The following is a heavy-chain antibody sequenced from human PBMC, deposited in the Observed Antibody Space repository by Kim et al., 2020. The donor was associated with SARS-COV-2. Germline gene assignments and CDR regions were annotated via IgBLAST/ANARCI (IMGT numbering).Heavy chain of an antibody. CDR3: ARGKFRLSGRTLVGFDP. V-gene: IGHV4-34*01. J-gene: IGHJ5*02. D-gene: IGHD3-10*01. Sequence: SETLSLTCAVYGGSFSGYYWSWIRQPPGKGLEWIGEINHSGSTNYNPSLKSRVTISVDTSKNQFSLKLSSVTAADTAVYYCARGKFRLSGRTLVGFDPWGQGTLVTVSS. CDR1: GGSFSGYY. CDR2: INHSGST.